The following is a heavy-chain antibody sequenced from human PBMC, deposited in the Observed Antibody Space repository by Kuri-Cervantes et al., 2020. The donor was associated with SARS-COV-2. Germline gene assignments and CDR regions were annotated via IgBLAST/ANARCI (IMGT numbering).Heavy chain of an antibody. D-gene: IGHD5-18*01. J-gene: IGHJ4*02. CDR3: ARDVVHTYGWRAFGY. Sequence: SETLSLTCTVSGASISNGSYYWSWIRQPAGKGLEWIGRFYTTERINYNPSLKSRVTISVDTSKNQFSLRLTSVTAADTAVYYCARDVVHTYGWRAFGYWGQGSLVTVSS. CDR1: GASISNGSYY. V-gene: IGHV4-61*02. CDR2: FYTTERI.